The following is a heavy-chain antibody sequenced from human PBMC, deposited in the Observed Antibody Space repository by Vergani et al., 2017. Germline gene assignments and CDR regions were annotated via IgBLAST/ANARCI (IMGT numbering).Heavy chain of an antibody. D-gene: IGHD4-23*01. CDR1: GGSISSGGYS. V-gene: IGHV4-30-2*01. CDR2: IYHSGST. Sequence: QLQLQESGSGLVKPSQTLSLTCAVSGGSISSGGYSWSWIRQPPGKGLEWIGYIYHSGSTYYNPSLKSRVTISVDRAKNQFALKLSSVTAADTAVYYCASNGGKSNDNFDYWGQGTLVTVSS. J-gene: IGHJ4*02. CDR3: ASNGGKSNDNFDY.